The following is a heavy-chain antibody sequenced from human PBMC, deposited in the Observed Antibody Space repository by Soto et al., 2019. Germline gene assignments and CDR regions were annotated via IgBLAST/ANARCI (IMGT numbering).Heavy chain of an antibody. CDR1: GGTFSSYA. CDR3: ARSRANYYDSRGYYYSTFDY. CDR2: IIPMFGTA. Sequence: QVQLVQSGAEVKKPGSSVKVSCKTSGGTFSSYAISWVRQAPGQGLEWMGGIIPMFGTANYAQNFQGRVTITADESTSTAYMELSSLRSEDTAVYYCARSRANYYDSRGYYYSTFDYWGQGTLVTVSS. J-gene: IGHJ4*02. D-gene: IGHD3-22*01. V-gene: IGHV1-69*12.